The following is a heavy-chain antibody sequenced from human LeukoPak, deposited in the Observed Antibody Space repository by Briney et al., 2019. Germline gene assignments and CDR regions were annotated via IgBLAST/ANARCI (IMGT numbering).Heavy chain of an antibody. D-gene: IGHD4-23*01. Sequence: GGSLRLSCAASGFSFSNAWMTWVRQAPGKGLEWVGRIKSKTDGGKTDDAAPVKGRFTISRDDSKNTLYLQMNSLKTEDTAVYYCTTDDPRWSYWGQGTLVTVSS. CDR1: GFSFSNAW. J-gene: IGHJ4*02. V-gene: IGHV3-15*01. CDR3: TTDDPRWSY. CDR2: IKSKTDGGKT.